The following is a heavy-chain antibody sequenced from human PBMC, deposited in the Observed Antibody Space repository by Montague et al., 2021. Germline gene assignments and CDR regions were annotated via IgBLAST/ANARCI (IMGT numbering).Heavy chain of an antibody. CDR1: GDSVRCGIYH. CDR3: AAYYYGGGGLGY. J-gene: IGHJ4*02. V-gene: IGHV4-61*01. CDR2: ICDGGRA. D-gene: IGHD3-22*01. Sequence: SETLSLTCSVSGDSVRCGIYHWGWIRQPPGKGLEWIGYICDGGRAIYKTSLGSRVTMSLDTSSNQFSLNLRSATAADTAVYYCAAYYYGGGGLGYWGQGTLVTVSS.